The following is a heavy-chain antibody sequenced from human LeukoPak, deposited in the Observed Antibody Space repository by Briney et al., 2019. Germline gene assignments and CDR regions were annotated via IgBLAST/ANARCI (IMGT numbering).Heavy chain of an antibody. Sequence: GASVKVFCKASGYTFTGYYMHWVRQAPGQGLEWMGWINPDSGGTNYAQKFQGRVTMTRDTSISTAYMELSSLRSDDTAVYYCARVLVPAGGGVVDYWGQGTLVTVSS. D-gene: IGHD3-16*01. V-gene: IGHV1-2*02. CDR3: ARVLVPAGGGVVDY. CDR1: GYTFTGYY. J-gene: IGHJ4*02. CDR2: INPDSGGT.